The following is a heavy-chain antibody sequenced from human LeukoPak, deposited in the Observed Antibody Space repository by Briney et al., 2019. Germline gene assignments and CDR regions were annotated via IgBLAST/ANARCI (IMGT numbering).Heavy chain of an antibody. Sequence: PGGSLRLSCAASGFIFGDYAMHWVRQAPGKGLEWVAVIWYGGSNKYCADSVKGRFTISRDNSKNTLYLQMNSLRAEDTAVYYCAKGGVGATRGVFDYWGQGTLVTVSS. CDR1: GFIFGDYA. V-gene: IGHV3-30*02. D-gene: IGHD1-26*01. CDR3: AKGGVGATRGVFDY. CDR2: IWYGGSNK. J-gene: IGHJ4*02.